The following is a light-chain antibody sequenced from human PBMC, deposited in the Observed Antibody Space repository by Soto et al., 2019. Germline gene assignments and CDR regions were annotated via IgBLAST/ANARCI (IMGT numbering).Light chain of an antibody. CDR2: GAS. CDR1: QSISNTY. CDR3: QQFHGSPRT. V-gene: IGKV3-20*01. Sequence: EIVLTQSPGTLSLSPGERATLSCRASQSISNTYLAWYQQKPGQAPRLLIYGASTRATGIPDRFSGSGSGTDCTLTISRLEPEDFAVYYCQQFHGSPRTFGQGTKVDIK. J-gene: IGKJ1*01.